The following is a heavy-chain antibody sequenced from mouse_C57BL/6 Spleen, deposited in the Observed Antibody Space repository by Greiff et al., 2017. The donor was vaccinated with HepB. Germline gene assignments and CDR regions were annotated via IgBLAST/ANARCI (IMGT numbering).Heavy chain of an antibody. Sequence: EVKLQESGPGMVKPSQSLSLTCTVTGYSITSGYDWHWIRHFPGNKLEWMGYISYSGSTNYNPSLKSRISITHDTSKNHFFLKLNSVTTEDTATYYCARERVYDGYYVRYFDVWGTGTTVTVSS. CDR1: GYSITSGYD. CDR3: ARERVYDGYYVRYFDV. J-gene: IGHJ1*03. V-gene: IGHV3-1*01. CDR2: ISYSGST. D-gene: IGHD2-3*01.